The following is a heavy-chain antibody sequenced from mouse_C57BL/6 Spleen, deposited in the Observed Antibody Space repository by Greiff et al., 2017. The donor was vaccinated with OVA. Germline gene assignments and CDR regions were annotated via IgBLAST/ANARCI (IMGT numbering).Heavy chain of an antibody. J-gene: IGHJ1*03. CDR3: AREEGRWDVGWYFDV. V-gene: IGHV1-18*01. CDR2: INPNNGGT. CDR1: GYTFTDYN. Sequence: EVQLQQSGPELVKPGASVKIPCKASGYTFTDYNMDWVKQSHGKSLEWIGDINPNNGGTIYNQKFKGKATLTVDKSSSTAYMELRSLTSEDTAVYYCAREEGRWDVGWYFDVWGTGTTVTVSS. D-gene: IGHD4-1*01.